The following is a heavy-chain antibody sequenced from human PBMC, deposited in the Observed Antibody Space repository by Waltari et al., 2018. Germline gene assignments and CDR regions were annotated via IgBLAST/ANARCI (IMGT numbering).Heavy chain of an antibody. J-gene: IGHJ4*02. D-gene: IGHD2-15*01. CDR1: GGSISSGGYS. V-gene: IGHV4-30-2*01. CDR2: IYHSGST. Sequence: QLQLQESGSGLVKPSQTLSLTCAVSGGSISSGGYSWSWIRPPPGKGLEWIGYIYHSGSTYYNPSLKSRVTISVDRSKNQFSLKLSSVTAADTAVYYCARVGVVAALYYFDYWGQGTLVTVSS. CDR3: ARVGVVAALYYFDY.